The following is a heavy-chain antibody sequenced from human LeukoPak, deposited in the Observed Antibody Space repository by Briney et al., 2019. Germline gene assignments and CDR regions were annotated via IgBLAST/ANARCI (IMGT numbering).Heavy chain of an antibody. J-gene: IGHJ4*02. CDR1: GYTFTSYH. CDR3: ARGVAAGYDY. V-gene: IGHV1-8*01. D-gene: IGHD6-13*01. CDR2: MSPNSGDT. Sequence: ASVKVSCKASGYTFTSYHTNWVRQATGQGLEWMGWMSPNSGDTGFAQKFQGRVTMTRNTSITTAYMELSRLRSDDTAIYYCARGVAAGYDYWGQGTLVTVSS.